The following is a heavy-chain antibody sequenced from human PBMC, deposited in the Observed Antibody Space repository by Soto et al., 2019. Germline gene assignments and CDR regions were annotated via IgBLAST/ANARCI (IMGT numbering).Heavy chain of an antibody. V-gene: IGHV4-38-2*01. Sequence: SETLSLTCAVSGYSIASGCYWAWIRQSPGKGLEWIGSIYHDGSVYYNPSLNNRVAVSLYTSKNHFSLKLTSVTAADTAVYYCARTFDYYGMDVWGQGTTVTVSS. CDR2: IYHDGSV. CDR1: GYSIASGCY. CDR3: ARTFDYYGMDV. J-gene: IGHJ6*02.